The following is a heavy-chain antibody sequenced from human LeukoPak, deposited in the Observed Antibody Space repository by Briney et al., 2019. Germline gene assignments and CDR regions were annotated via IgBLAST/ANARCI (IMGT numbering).Heavy chain of an antibody. CDR1: GFTFSDYY. CDR2: ISSSSSYT. J-gene: IGHJ6*02. Sequence: GGSLRLSCAASGFTFSDYYMSWIRQAPGKGLEWDSYISSSSSYTNYADSVKGRFTISRDNAKNSLYLQMNSLRAEDTAVYYCASQRGSYYYSMDVWGQGTTVTVSS. D-gene: IGHD1-26*01. V-gene: IGHV3-11*03. CDR3: ASQRGSYYYSMDV.